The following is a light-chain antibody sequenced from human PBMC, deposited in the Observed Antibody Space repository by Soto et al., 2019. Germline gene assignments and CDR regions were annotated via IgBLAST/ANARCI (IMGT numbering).Light chain of an antibody. CDR1: QSVLYSSNNKNY. CDR2: WAS. V-gene: IGKV4-1*01. J-gene: IGKJ4*01. CDR3: QQYYSTPLT. Sequence: DIVMTQSPDSLAVSLGERATINCKSSQSVLYSSNNKNYLAWYQQKPGQPPKLLIYWASTRESGVPDRFSGSGSGTDFTLSISSLQAEDVAVYYSQQYYSTPLTFGGGTQVEIK.